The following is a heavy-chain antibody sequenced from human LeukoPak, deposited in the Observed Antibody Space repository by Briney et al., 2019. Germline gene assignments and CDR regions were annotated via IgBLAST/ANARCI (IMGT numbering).Heavy chain of an antibody. CDR1: GFTFSLYT. CDR2: INSTGYI. V-gene: IGHV3-21*01. J-gene: IGHJ4*02. D-gene: IGHD2-2*01. Sequence: GGSLRLSCEASGFTFSLYTMNWVRQAPGKGLEWVSSINSTGYIYYADSVKGRFTISRDNAKKSLYLQMNSLRAEDTAAYYCARDPAPTLSYWGQGTLVTVSS. CDR3: ARDPAPTLSY.